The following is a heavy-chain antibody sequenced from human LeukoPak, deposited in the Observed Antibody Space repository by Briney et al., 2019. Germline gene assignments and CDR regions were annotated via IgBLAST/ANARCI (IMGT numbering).Heavy chain of an antibody. CDR1: GFTFSSYA. D-gene: IGHD6-13*01. Sequence: GGSLRPSCAASGFTFSSYAMSWVRQAPGKGLEWVSAISGSGGSTYYADSVKGRFTISRDNSKNTLYLQMNSLRAEDTAVYYCAKDSAAAGTYYYYGMDVWGQGTTVTVSS. J-gene: IGHJ6*02. V-gene: IGHV3-23*01. CDR3: AKDSAAAGTYYYYGMDV. CDR2: ISGSGGST.